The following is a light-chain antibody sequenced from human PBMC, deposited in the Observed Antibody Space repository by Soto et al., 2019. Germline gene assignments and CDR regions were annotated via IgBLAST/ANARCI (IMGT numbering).Light chain of an antibody. V-gene: IGKV3-20*01. CDR1: QSVSSSY. J-gene: IGKJ2*01. Sequence: EIVLTQSQGTLSLSPGERATLSCRASQSVSSSYLAWYQQKPGQAPRLLIYGASSRATGIPDSFSGSGSGTDVSRTISRLKPEHFAVYHCQQYGRSPSMYTFGQGTKLEIK. CDR3: QQYGRSPSMYT. CDR2: GAS.